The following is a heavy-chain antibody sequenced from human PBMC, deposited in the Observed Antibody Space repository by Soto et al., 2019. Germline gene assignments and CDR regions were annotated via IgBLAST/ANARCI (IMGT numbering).Heavy chain of an antibody. V-gene: IGHV1-69*13. Sequence: SVKVSCKASGGTFSSYAISWVRQAPGQGLEWMGGIIPIFGTANYAQKLQGRVTITADESTSTAYMELSSLRSEDTAVYYCAILPSPYDSSGYYPYYFDYWSQGTLVTVSS. CDR1: GGTFSSYA. J-gene: IGHJ4*02. CDR2: IIPIFGTA. CDR3: AILPSPYDSSGYYPYYFDY. D-gene: IGHD3-22*01.